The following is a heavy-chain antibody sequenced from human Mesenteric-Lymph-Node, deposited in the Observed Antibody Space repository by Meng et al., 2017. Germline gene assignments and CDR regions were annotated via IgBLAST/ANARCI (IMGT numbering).Heavy chain of an antibody. CDR2: IDHSGST. Sequence: RVLREGSGPGLVNPSPPLPPTCTVSGGPNSSGGYYCGWIRQPPGKGLEWIGDIDHSGSTNYNPSLKRRVTISVDTSKSQFSLNLNSVTAADTAVYYCARGGGPRAYYFDYWGQGTLVTVSS. V-gene: IGHV4-39*06. D-gene: IGHD3-10*01. J-gene: IGHJ4*02. CDR3: ARGGGPRAYYFDY. CDR1: GGPNSSGGYY.